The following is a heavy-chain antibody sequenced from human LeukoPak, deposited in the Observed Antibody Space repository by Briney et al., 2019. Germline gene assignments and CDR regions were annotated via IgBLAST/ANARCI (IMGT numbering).Heavy chain of an antibody. V-gene: IGHV3-23*01. CDR2: ISGSGGST. D-gene: IGHD2-15*01. Sequence: GGSRRLSCAASGFTFSSYAMSWVRQAPGKGLEWVSAISGSGGSTYYADSVKGRFTISRDNSKNTLYLQMNSLRAEDTAVYYCAKDGHCSGGSCYPPAYWGQGTLVTVSS. J-gene: IGHJ4*02. CDR1: GFTFSSYA. CDR3: AKDGHCSGGSCYPPAY.